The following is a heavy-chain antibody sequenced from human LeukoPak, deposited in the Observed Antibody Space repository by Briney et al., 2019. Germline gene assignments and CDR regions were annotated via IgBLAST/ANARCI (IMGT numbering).Heavy chain of an antibody. CDR2: VYFSGTT. CDR1: GASITTYY. Sequence: SETLSLTCTVSGASITTYYWSWIRQPPGKGLEWIGYVYFSGTTNYNPSLKSRVTISLDASNKQFSLRLNSVTAADTAVYYCARDYGPFGVWGQGTTVTVSS. J-gene: IGHJ6*02. V-gene: IGHV4-59*01. CDR3: ARDYGPFGV. D-gene: IGHD3-10*01.